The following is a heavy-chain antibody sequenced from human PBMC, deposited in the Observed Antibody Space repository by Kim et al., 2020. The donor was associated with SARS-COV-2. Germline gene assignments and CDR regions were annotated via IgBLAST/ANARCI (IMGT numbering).Heavy chain of an antibody. CDR2: INPDGSHT. CDR3: ARERVGSACAFDN. J-gene: IGHJ4*02. CDR1: GLTFSTFW. D-gene: IGHD1-26*01. V-gene: IGHV3-7*03. Sequence: GGSLRLSCAASGLTFSTFWMSWVRRAPGKGLEWVANINPDGSHTNYADSVKGRFAISRDNTKNSLYLQMNSLSADDTAVFYCARERVGSACAFDNWGQGTLVTVSS.